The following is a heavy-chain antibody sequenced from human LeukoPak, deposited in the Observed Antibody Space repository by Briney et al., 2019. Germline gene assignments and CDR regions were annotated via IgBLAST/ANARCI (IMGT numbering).Heavy chain of an antibody. Sequence: SETLSLTCAAYGGSFSGYYWSWIRQPPGKGLEWIGEINHSGSTNYNPSLKSRVTISVDTSKNQFSLKLSSVTAADTAVYYCARGSAVAGTLGDYRGQGTLVTVSS. V-gene: IGHV4-34*01. CDR1: GGSFSGYY. CDR2: INHSGST. J-gene: IGHJ4*02. D-gene: IGHD6-19*01. CDR3: ARGSAVAGTLGDY.